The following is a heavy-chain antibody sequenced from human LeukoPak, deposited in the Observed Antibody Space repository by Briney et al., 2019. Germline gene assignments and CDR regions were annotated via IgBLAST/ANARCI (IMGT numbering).Heavy chain of an antibody. CDR1: GYTLTELS. CDR2: SDPEDGET. Sequence: ASVKVSCKVSGYTLTELSMHWGRQAPGRGLELMGGSDPEDGETIYAQKFQGRVTMTEDTSTDTAYMELSSLRSEDTAVYYCATLMTTVTTGWFDPWGQGTLVTVSS. J-gene: IGHJ5*02. V-gene: IGHV1-24*01. D-gene: IGHD4-17*01. CDR3: ATLMTTVTTGWFDP.